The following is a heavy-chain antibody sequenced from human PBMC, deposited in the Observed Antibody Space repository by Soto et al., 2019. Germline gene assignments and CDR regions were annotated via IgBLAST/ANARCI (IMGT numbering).Heavy chain of an antibody. CDR1: GYTFTSYG. CDR3: VSVQVFWSGYSNNYYYGMDV. V-gene: IGHV1-18*01. Sequence: ASVKVSCKASGYTFTSYGISWVRQAPGQGLEWMGLINAYNGNTNYAQKLQGKVTVTTDQDQSRVYMELMSLRTDETAVYYCVSVQVFWSGYSNNYYYGMDVWGQGTPVTVSS. J-gene: IGHJ6*02. CDR2: INAYNGNT. D-gene: IGHD3-3*01.